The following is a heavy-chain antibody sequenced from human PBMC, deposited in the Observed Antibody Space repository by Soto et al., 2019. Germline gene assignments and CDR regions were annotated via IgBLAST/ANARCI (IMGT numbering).Heavy chain of an antibody. CDR3: ARGSCCTVIYDY. Sequence: QVQRVESGGGVVQPGRSLRLSCAASGFTFSSYAMHWVRQAPGKGLEWVAVISYDGSNKYYSDSVKGRFTISRDNSKNSLYQEMNILSTAHTAVYYCARGSCCTVIYDYWGQGTLVTVSS. CDR1: GFTFSSYA. J-gene: IGHJ4*02. CDR2: ISYDGSNK. V-gene: IGHV3-30-3*01. D-gene: IGHD2-21*01.